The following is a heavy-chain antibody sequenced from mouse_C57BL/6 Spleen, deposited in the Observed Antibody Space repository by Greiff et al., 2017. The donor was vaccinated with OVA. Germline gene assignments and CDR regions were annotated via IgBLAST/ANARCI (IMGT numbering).Heavy chain of an antibody. D-gene: IGHD1-1*01. J-gene: IGHJ2*01. CDR1: GFTFSSYA. Sequence: EVKLVESGEGLVKPGGSLKLSCAASGFTFSSYAMSWVRQTPEKRLEWVAYISSGGDYIYYADTVKGRFTISRDNARNTLYLQMSSLKSEDTAMYYCTREAHYYGSSYYFDYWGQGTTLTVSS. CDR2: ISSGGDYI. CDR3: TREAHYYGSSYYFDY. V-gene: IGHV5-9-1*02.